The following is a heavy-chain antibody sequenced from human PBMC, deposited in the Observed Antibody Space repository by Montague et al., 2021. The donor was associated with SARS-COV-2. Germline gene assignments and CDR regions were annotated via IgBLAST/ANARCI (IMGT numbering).Heavy chain of an antibody. CDR1: GDSFSTYS. D-gene: IGHD3-10*01. V-gene: IGHV4-34*01. CDR3: ATRSTLWFGED. Sequence: SETLSLTCSVYGDSFSTYSWIWVRQPPGKGLEWIGEINHTGSTSXNPSLKSRVTMSIDSSNSQVSLNLSSMTAADTAVYYCATRSTLWFGEDWGQGTLVTVSS. J-gene: IGHJ4*02. CDR2: INHTGST.